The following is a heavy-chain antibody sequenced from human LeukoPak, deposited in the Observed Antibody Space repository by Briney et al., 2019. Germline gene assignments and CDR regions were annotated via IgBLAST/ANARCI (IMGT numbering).Heavy chain of an antibody. CDR1: GFTFSSYW. V-gene: IGHV3-7*01. Sequence: PGGSLRLSCAASGFTFSSYWMSWVRQAPGKGLEWVANIKQDGSEKYYVDSVKGRFTISRDNAKNSLYLQMNSLRAEDTAVYYCARDQLVVIPVYFDYWGQGTLVTVSS. CDR2: IKQDGSEK. CDR3: ARDQLVVIPVYFDY. J-gene: IGHJ4*02. D-gene: IGHD2-2*01.